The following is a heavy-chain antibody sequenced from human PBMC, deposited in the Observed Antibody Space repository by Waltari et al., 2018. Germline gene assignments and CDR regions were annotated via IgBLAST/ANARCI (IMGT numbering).Heavy chain of an antibody. CDR1: GYTFTGYY. D-gene: IGHD3-10*01. CDR3: ARERLPYGSGSYYSYYGMDV. J-gene: IGHJ6*02. V-gene: IGHV1-2*06. CDR2: INPNSGGT. Sequence: QVQLVQSGAEVKKPGASVKVSCKASGYTFTGYYMHWVRQAPGQGLEWMGRINPNSGGTNYAQKFQGRVTMTRDTSISTAYMELSRLRSDDTAVYYCARERLPYGSGSYYSYYGMDVWGQGTTVTASS.